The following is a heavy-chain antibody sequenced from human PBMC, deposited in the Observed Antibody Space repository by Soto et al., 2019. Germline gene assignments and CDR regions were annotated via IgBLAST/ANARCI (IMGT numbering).Heavy chain of an antibody. CDR1: GFTFSSYE. J-gene: IGHJ5*02. CDR2: ISSSGSTI. Sequence: PGGSLRLSXAASGFTFSSYEMNWVRQAPGKGLEWVSYISSSGSTIYYADSVKGRFTISRDNAKNSLYLQMNSLRAEDTAVYYCARVTTSYNWFDPWGQGTLVTVSS. CDR3: ARVTTSYNWFDP. D-gene: IGHD4-17*01. V-gene: IGHV3-48*03.